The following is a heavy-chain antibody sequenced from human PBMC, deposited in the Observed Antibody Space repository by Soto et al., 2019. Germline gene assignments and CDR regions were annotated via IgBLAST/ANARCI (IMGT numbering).Heavy chain of an antibody. CDR3: ARGGWGSNWYFDL. CDR2: ISYDGKQT. Sequence: GGSMRLSCGAPGVTFKDYGMHWVRQAPGKGLEWVAVISYDGKQTYYADSVKGRFTISKDKSKRTLFLQMNSLRVDDTAVYYCARGGWGSNWYFDLWGRGTLVTVS. D-gene: IGHD3-16*01. J-gene: IGHJ2*01. CDR1: GVTFKDYG. V-gene: IGHV3-30*03.